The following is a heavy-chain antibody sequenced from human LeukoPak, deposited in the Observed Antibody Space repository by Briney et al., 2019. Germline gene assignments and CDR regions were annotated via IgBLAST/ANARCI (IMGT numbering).Heavy chain of an antibody. Sequence: ASVKVSCKASGYTFTGYYMHWVRQAPGQGLEWMGRINFNSGVTNYTQKFQGRVTMTRDTSISTAYMELSRLRSDDTALYYCARGPRYCSTTSCFSRWFDPWGQGTLVTVSS. CDR2: INFNSGVT. CDR3: ARGPRYCSTTSCFSRWFDP. CDR1: GYTFTGYY. V-gene: IGHV1-2*06. D-gene: IGHD2-2*01. J-gene: IGHJ5*02.